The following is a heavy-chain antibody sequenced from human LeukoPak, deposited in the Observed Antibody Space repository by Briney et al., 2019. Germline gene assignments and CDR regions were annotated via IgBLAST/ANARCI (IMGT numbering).Heavy chain of an antibody. V-gene: IGHV4-4*07. CDR1: GGSVDTHN. CDR2: IYASGNT. CDR3: AKEWMPIVVVVAATDY. Sequence: SETLSLTCTVSGGSVDTHNWGWIRQPAGKGLEWIGRIYASGNTNYNPSLKGRVTMSVDTSKNQFSLNLSSVTAADTAVYYCAKEWMPIVVVVAATDYWGQGTLVTVSS. D-gene: IGHD2-15*01. J-gene: IGHJ4*02.